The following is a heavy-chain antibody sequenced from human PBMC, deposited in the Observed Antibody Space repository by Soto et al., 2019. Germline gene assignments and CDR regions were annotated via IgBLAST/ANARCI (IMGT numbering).Heavy chain of an antibody. V-gene: IGHV3-48*02. CDR2: ITSKSTTI. CDR1: VFPFSSDS. J-gene: IGHJ4*02. CDR3: AREQGACSDTSCYPGPYDC. Sequence: LRLSGAAAVFPFSSDSINWVRQAPGKGLEWISYITSKSTTIKYADSVEGRFTVSRDNAKNSLFLQLNSLRDDDTAVYYCAREQGACSDTSCYPGPYDCWGQGTLVTVSS. D-gene: IGHD2-2*01.